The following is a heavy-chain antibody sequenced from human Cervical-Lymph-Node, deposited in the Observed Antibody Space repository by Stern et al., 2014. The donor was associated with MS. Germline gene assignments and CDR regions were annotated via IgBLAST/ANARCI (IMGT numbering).Heavy chain of an antibody. V-gene: IGHV1-3*04. CDR2: INTANSNT. Sequence: QLVESGAEVKKPGASVKISCKTIGYTFTQFPIHWVRQAPGQRLESMXWINTANSNTKYSQRFQGRVTISRDTSASSAYMELRSLQSEDTAVYYCATVQEEGTDNLVYWGRGSLVTVSS. CDR3: ATVQEEGTDNLVY. CDR1: GYTFTQFP. J-gene: IGHJ4*02. D-gene: IGHD1-1*01.